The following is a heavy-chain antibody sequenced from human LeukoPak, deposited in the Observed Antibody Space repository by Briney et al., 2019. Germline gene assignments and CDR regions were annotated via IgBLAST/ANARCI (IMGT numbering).Heavy chain of an antibody. CDR3: AKTSSSSATGAFDY. Sequence: KPGGSLRLSCAASGFTFSSYSMNWVRQAPGKGLEWVSSISSSSSYIYYADSVKGRFTISRDNAKNSLYLQMNSLRAEDTAVYYCAKTSSSSATGAFDYWGQGTLVTVSS. V-gene: IGHV3-21*01. D-gene: IGHD6-6*01. J-gene: IGHJ4*02. CDR2: ISSSSSYI. CDR1: GFTFSSYS.